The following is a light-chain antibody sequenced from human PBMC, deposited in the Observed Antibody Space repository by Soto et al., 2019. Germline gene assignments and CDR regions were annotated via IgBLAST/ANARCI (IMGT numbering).Light chain of an antibody. V-gene: IGLV2-23*02. J-gene: IGLJ1*01. CDR1: SSCVGTYTP. CDR2: EVN. CDR3: SSYSGPTTFYV. Sequence: QAALTEPASVSGSPGESITISCTGTSSCVGTYTPVSWYQPHPGKAPKPVIYEVNKRPAGVSKRFSGSKSGATASLTISGLQAEDEADYYCSSYSGPTTFYVFGTGTKVTVL.